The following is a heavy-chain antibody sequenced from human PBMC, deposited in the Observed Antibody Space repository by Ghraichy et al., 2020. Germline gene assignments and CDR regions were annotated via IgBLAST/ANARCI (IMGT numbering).Heavy chain of an antibody. J-gene: IGHJ4*02. D-gene: IGHD3-16*02. CDR2: ISSSSSYI. CDR1: GFTFSSYS. V-gene: IGHV3-21*01. CDR3: ARDWRKITFGGVIAD. Sequence: SCAASGFTFSSYSMNWVRQAPGKGLEWVSSISSSSSYIYYADSVKGRFTISRDNAKNSLYLQMNSLRAEDTAVYYCARDWRKITFGGVIADWGQGTLVTVSS.